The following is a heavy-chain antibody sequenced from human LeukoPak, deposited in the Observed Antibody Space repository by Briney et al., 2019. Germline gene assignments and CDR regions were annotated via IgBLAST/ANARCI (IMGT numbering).Heavy chain of an antibody. D-gene: IGHD1-26*01. CDR3: ARDAYGSSVDY. J-gene: IGHJ4*02. Sequence: GGSLRLSCAASGFTFSSYTMNWVRQAPGKGLEWVSSISGSSNYIYYADSVRGRFTISRDNAKNSLYLQMNSLRAEDTAVYYCARDAYGSSVDYWGQGTLVTVSS. CDR2: ISGSSNYI. CDR1: GFTFSSYT. V-gene: IGHV3-21*01.